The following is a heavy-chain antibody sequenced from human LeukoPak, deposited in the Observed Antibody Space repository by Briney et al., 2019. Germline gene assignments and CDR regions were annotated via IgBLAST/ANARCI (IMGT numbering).Heavy chain of an antibody. CDR1: GGSIGSSF. V-gene: IGHV4-59*08. CDR2: VFHTGSA. Sequence: SETLSFTCSVSGGSIGSSFWNWIRQPPGKGLEWIGHVFHTGSARYNPSLTSRVTISVDTSNNQFSLTLHSVTAADTAIYYCARRLRAESDASPDDWIGPWGQGALVTVSS. D-gene: IGHD3-16*01. J-gene: IGHJ5*02. CDR3: ARRLRAESDASPDDWIGP.